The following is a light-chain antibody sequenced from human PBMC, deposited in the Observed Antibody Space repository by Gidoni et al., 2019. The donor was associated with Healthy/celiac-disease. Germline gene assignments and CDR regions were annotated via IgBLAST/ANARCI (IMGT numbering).Light chain of an antibody. J-gene: IGKJ1*01. V-gene: IGKV1-13*02. Sequence: AIQLTQSPSSLPASVGDRVTITCRASQGIRSALVWYQQKLGEAPKLLIYGASSLESGVPSRFCHSGSDTDFTLTISSLQPEGCATYYCEQFNSYPRTFGQGTKVEIK. CDR3: EQFNSYPRT. CDR2: GAS. CDR1: QGIRSA.